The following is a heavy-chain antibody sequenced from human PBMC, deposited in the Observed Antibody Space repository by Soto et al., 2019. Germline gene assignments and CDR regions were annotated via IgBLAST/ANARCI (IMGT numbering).Heavy chain of an antibody. D-gene: IGHD6-19*01. J-gene: IGHJ5*02. CDR1: GFIFTNYG. Sequence: QVQLVQSGPEMEKPGASVKVSCKGSGFIFTNYGFNWVRQAPGQGLEWVGWVSAANGYTRSAQKFQDRLIMTTDSSTNTAYMELRGLGPDDTALYYCAKGRSIAVPEGSWGQGTLVTVSS. CDR2: VSAANGYT. CDR3: AKGRSIAVPEGS. V-gene: IGHV1-18*01.